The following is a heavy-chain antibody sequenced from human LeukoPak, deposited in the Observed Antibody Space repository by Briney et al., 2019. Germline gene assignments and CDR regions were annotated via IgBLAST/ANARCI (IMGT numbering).Heavy chain of an antibody. D-gene: IGHD6-19*01. Sequence: ASVKVSCKASGYTFTSYTIHWVRQAPGQRLEWMGWINAGNGNTKCSQEFQGRVTMTTDTSTSTAYMELRSLRSDDTAVYYCARVYSSGWYYYYFDYWGQGTLVTVSS. V-gene: IGHV1-3*01. J-gene: IGHJ4*02. CDR2: INAGNGNT. CDR3: ARVYSSGWYYYYFDY. CDR1: GYTFTSYT.